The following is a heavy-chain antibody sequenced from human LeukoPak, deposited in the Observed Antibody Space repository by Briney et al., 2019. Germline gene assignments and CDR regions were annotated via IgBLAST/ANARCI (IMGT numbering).Heavy chain of an antibody. V-gene: IGHV1-69-2*01. D-gene: IGHD5-12*01. CDR1: GYTFTDYY. Sequence: ATVKISCKVSGYTFTDYYMHWVQQAPGKGLEWMGLVDPEDGETIYAEKFQGRVTITAVTSTDTAYMELSSLRSEDTAVYYCVKSTSEWLRLGGYFDYWGQGTLVTVSS. J-gene: IGHJ4*02. CDR2: VDPEDGET. CDR3: VKSTSEWLRLGGYFDY.